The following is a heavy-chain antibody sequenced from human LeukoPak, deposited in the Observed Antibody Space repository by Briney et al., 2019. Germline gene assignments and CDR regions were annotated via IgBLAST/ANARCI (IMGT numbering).Heavy chain of an antibody. D-gene: IGHD6-13*01. CDR3: ARVRRTGIDY. CDR1: GGSFSGYY. CDR2: IFHSGST. J-gene: IGHJ4*02. V-gene: IGHV4-34*12. Sequence: SETLSLTCAVYGGSFSGYYWSWIRQPPGKGLEWIGEIFHSGSTNYNLSLKSRVTISVDTSKNQFSLKLSSVTAADTAVYYCARVRRTGIDYWGQGTLVTVSS.